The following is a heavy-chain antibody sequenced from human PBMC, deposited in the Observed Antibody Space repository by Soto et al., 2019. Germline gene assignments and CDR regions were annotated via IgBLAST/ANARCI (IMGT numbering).Heavy chain of an antibody. CDR2: INPSGGST. Sequence: ASVKVSCKASGYTFTNYYMHWVRQAPGQGLEWMGIINPSGGSTNYAQKLQGRVSMTRDTSTSTVYMELSSLGSEDTAVYYCARGSSGWYSNWEYWGEGMLVTVT. CDR3: ARGSSGWYSNWEY. D-gene: IGHD6-19*01. V-gene: IGHV1-46*01. CDR1: GYTFTNYY. J-gene: IGHJ4*02.